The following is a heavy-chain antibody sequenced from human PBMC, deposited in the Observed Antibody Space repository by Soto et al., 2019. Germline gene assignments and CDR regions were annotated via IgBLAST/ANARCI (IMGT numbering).Heavy chain of an antibody. J-gene: IGHJ3*01. V-gene: IGHV3-53*01. CDR3: APRPLLPCAP. CDR2: IYSGGST. CDR1: GFTFSSND. D-gene: IGHD3-22*01. Sequence: EVQLVESGGGLIQPGGSLRLSCAASGFTFSSNDMNWVRQAPGKGLEWVSLIYSGGSTYYAYSVKGRFPMSRDNSKNTLYLHMSSLRAEDTAVYYCAPRPLLPCAPCGQGTMVTVSS.